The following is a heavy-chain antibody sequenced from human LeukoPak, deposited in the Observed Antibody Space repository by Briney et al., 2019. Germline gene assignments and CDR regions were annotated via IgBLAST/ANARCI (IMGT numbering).Heavy chain of an antibody. Sequence: SETLSLTCTVSGYSISSGYYWGWIRQPPGKGLEWIGSIYHSGSTYYNPSLKSRVTISVDTSKNQFSLKLRPVTAADTAVYYCARVSGYDWESFYDYWGQGTLVTVSS. CDR3: ARVSGYDWESFYDY. V-gene: IGHV4-38-2*02. J-gene: IGHJ4*02. CDR2: IYHSGST. D-gene: IGHD5-12*01. CDR1: GYSISSGYY.